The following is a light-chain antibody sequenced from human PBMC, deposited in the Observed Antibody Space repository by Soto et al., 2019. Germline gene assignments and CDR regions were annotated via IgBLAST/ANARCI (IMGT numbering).Light chain of an antibody. J-gene: IGKJ4*01. Sequence: DIQMTQSPSTLSASVGDRVTITCRASQSISSWLAWYQQKPGKAPKLLMYKASNLESGVPSRFSGSGSGTEFTLTISSLQPDDFAPYHCQQYNDYPLTCGGGTKVEIK. CDR3: QQYNDYPLT. V-gene: IGKV1-5*03. CDR2: KAS. CDR1: QSISSW.